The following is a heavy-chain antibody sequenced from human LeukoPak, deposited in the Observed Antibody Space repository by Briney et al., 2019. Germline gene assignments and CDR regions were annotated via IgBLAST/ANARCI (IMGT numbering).Heavy chain of an antibody. J-gene: IGHJ6*02. Sequence: PGGSLRLSCAASGLTFSNYWMSWVRQAPGKGLEWVANIKQDGSEKYYVDSVKGRFTISRDNAKNSLYLQMNSLRAEDTAVYYCARLIAAAGSFYYYGMDVWGQGTMVTVSS. V-gene: IGHV3-7*01. CDR1: GLTFSNYW. D-gene: IGHD6-13*01. CDR2: IKQDGSEK. CDR3: ARLIAAAGSFYYYGMDV.